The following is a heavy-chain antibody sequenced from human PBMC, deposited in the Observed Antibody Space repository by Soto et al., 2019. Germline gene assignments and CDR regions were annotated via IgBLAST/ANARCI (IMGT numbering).Heavy chain of an antibody. CDR2: ISDSDNAT. J-gene: IGHJ4*02. D-gene: IGHD6-19*01. CDR3: AKGVSSSAWSASDS. V-gene: IGHV3-23*01. CDR1: GFPLSSYA. Sequence: EVQLLESGGGLVQPGGSLRLSCAASGFPLSSYARTWVRQAPGKGLEWVSVISDSDNATYYADSVKGRLTISRDNSKNTLYLQLNSLRAEDTAVYYCAKGVSSSAWSASDSWGQGTLVTVSA.